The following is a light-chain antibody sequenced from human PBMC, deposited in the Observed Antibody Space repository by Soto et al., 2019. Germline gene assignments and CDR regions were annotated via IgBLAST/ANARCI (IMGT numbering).Light chain of an antibody. V-gene: IGLV2-14*01. CDR2: DDS. J-gene: IGLJ2*01. CDR1: STDVGGYNY. Sequence: QSALTQPASVSGSPGQSITISCTGTSTDVGGYNYVSWYQQHPGKAPKLMIYDDSNRPSGVSNRFSGSKSGNTASLTISGLQAEDEADYYCSSYTSSSTPLFGGGTKVTVL. CDR3: SSYTSSSTPL.